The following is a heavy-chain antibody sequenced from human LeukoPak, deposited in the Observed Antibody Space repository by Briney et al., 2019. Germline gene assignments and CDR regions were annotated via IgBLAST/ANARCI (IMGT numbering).Heavy chain of an antibody. V-gene: IGHV3-33*06. J-gene: IGHJ6*03. Sequence: PGGSLRLSCAASGFTFSSYGMHWVRQAPGKGLEWVAVIWYDGSNKYYADSVKGRFTISRDNSKNTLYLQMNSLRAEDTAVYYCAKGDATAGYYMDVWGKGTRSPSP. CDR3: AKGDATAGYYMDV. D-gene: IGHD5-18*01. CDR2: IWYDGSNK. CDR1: GFTFSSYG.